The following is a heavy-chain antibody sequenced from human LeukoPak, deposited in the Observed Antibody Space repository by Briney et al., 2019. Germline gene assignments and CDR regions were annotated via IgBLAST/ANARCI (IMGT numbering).Heavy chain of an antibody. Sequence: SETLSLTCTVSGGSIISYYWGWIRQSPRRGLEWIGYIYSIGSTNYNPSLQSRVTISVDTSKHQFSLKLRSVTAADTAIYYCARGAGSGWYWAFDIWGQGTMVTVSS. J-gene: IGHJ3*02. CDR2: IYSIGST. D-gene: IGHD6-19*01. CDR3: ARGAGSGWYWAFDI. V-gene: IGHV4-59*01. CDR1: GGSIISYY.